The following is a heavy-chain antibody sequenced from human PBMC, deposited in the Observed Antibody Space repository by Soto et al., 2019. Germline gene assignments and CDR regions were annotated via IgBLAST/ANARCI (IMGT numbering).Heavy chain of an antibody. CDR3: ARGEQYSGRIFHY. V-gene: IGHV6-1*01. Sequence: QVQLQQSGPGLVKPSQTLLLTCDISGDSVSSNTAGWNWVRQSPSRGLEWLGRTYYRSKWYYDYALSVRSRITINPDTSKNQYSLQLNSVTPEDTAVYYCARGEQYSGRIFHYWGQGTLVTVSS. J-gene: IGHJ4*01. D-gene: IGHD1-26*01. CDR1: GDSVSSNTAG. CDR2: TYYRSKWYY.